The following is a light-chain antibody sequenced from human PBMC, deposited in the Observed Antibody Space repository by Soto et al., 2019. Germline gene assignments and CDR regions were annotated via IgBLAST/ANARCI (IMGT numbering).Light chain of an antibody. CDR2: NDN. V-gene: IGLV1-44*01. J-gene: IGLJ1*01. CDR1: SSNIGANRF. CDR3: VAWDDSLNGFV. Sequence: QSVRTQPPSASRTPGRGVTISFSGSSSNIGANRFVNWYQQLPGTAPDVLIYNDNQRPSGVPDRFSGSKSGTSAYLAISGLQSEDEADYYCVAWDDSLNGFVFGTGTKVTVL.